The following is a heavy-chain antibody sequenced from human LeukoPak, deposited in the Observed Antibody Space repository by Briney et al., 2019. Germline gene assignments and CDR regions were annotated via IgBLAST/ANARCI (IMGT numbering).Heavy chain of an antibody. CDR2: IKKDGTEK. CDR3: TRDER. Sequence: GGSLRLSCVGSGFTFSSYWMGWVRQAPGKGPEWVANIKKDGTEKHYVDSVKGRFTISRDNSKNSLYLQMNSLRADDTAMYFCTRDERWGQGTLVTVSS. J-gene: IGHJ4*02. D-gene: IGHD1-1*01. V-gene: IGHV3-7*05. CDR1: GFTFSSYW.